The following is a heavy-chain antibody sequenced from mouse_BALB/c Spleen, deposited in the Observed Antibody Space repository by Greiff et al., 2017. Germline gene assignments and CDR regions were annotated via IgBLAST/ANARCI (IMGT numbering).Heavy chain of an antibody. CDR3: ARGLLRLRGYFDV. J-gene: IGHJ1*01. Sequence: EVHLVESGGGLVKPGGSLKLSCAASGFTFSSYAMSWVRQTPEKRLEWVASISSGGSTYYPDSVKGRFTISRDNARNILYLQMSSLRSEDTAMYYCARGLLRLRGYFDVWGAGTTVTVSS. V-gene: IGHV5-6-5*01. D-gene: IGHD1-2*01. CDR1: GFTFSSYA. CDR2: ISSGGST.